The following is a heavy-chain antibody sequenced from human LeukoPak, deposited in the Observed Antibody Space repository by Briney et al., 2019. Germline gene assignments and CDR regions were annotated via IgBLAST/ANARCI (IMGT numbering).Heavy chain of an antibody. Sequence: SETLSFTCAVYGGSFSGYYWSWIRQPPGKGLEWIGEINHSGSTNYNPSLKSRVTISVDTSKNQFSLKLSSVTAADTAVYYCARASGAIFGVASAKFDYWGQGTLVTVSS. CDR3: ARASGAIFGVASAKFDY. D-gene: IGHD3-3*01. CDR1: GGSFSGYY. CDR2: INHSGST. V-gene: IGHV4-34*01. J-gene: IGHJ4*02.